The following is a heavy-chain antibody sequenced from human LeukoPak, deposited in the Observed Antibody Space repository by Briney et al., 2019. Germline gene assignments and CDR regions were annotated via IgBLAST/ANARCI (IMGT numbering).Heavy chain of an antibody. CDR1: GGSISSSSYY. Sequence: PSETLSLTCTVSGGSISSSSYYWGWIRQPPGKGLEWIGSIYYSGSTYYNPSLKSRVTMSVDTSKNQFSLKLSSVTAADTAVYYCARSPRYCSGGSCYSGGAPTLIDYWGQGTLVTVSS. D-gene: IGHD2-15*01. J-gene: IGHJ4*02. V-gene: IGHV4-39*01. CDR2: IYYSGST. CDR3: ARSPRYCSGGSCYSGGAPTLIDY.